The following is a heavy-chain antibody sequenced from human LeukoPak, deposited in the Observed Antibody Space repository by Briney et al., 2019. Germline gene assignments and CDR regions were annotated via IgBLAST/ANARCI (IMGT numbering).Heavy chain of an antibody. CDR3: ARSSYSSSSSV. CDR2: INSDGSEG. V-gene: IGHV3-7*03. Sequence: GGSLRLSCAVSGFTFSGFWMSWSRQAPGKGREWVASINSDGSEGYYADVVKGRFTISRDNAKNSLYLQINSLRAADTAVYYCARSSYSSSSSVWGQGTMVTVSS. D-gene: IGHD6-6*01. J-gene: IGHJ3*01. CDR1: GFTFSGFW.